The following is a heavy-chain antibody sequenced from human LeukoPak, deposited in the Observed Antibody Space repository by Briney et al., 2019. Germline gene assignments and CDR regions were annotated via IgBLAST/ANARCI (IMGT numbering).Heavy chain of an antibody. CDR2: IYHSGTT. J-gene: IGHJ4*02. Sequence: SETLSLTCAVSGYSISSGYYWGWIRQPPGKGLEWIGSIYHSGTTHYNPSLKSRVTISVDTSKNQFSLKLSSVTAAGTAIYYCARVLGGSSPFDYWGQGTLVTVSS. CDR1: GYSISSGYY. V-gene: IGHV4-38-2*01. CDR3: ARVLGGSSPFDY. D-gene: IGHD1-26*01.